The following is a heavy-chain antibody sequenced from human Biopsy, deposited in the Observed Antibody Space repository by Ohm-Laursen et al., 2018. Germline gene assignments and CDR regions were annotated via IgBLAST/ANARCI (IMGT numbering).Heavy chain of an antibody. CDR2: MNPNSGNT. D-gene: IGHD3-22*01. V-gene: IGHV1-8*01. CDR1: GYAFTNYN. Sequence: ASVKVSCKASGYAFTNYNVNWVRQATGQGLEWMGWMNPNSGNTGYAQKFQGRVTMTRNTSISTAYMELSSLTSVDTAVYYCARDFNYDGGGSFNFDYWGQGALVTVSS. J-gene: IGHJ4*02. CDR3: ARDFNYDGGGSFNFDY.